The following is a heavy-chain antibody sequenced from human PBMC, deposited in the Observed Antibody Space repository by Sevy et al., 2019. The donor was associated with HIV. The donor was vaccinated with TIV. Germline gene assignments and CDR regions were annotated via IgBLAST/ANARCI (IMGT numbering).Heavy chain of an antibody. D-gene: IGHD1-20*01. Sequence: SETLSLTCTVSGGSISSDYWNWIRQSPGKELEWIGYIYYTGSTNYNPSLKSRVTISVDTSKNQFSLKLTSVTGADTAVYYCARERISGRYYGMDVWGQGTTVTVSS. CDR1: GGSISSDY. CDR2: IYYTGST. CDR3: ARERISGRYYGMDV. V-gene: IGHV4-59*01. J-gene: IGHJ6*02.